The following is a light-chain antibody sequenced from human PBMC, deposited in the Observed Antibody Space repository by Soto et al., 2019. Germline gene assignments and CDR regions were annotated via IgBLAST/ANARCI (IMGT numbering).Light chain of an antibody. Sequence: QSVLTQPASVSGSPGQSITISCTGTSSDVGSYNLVSWYQQYPGKAPKLMISEVSKRPSGVSNRFSGSKSGNTAPLPISGLQAEDEADYYCCSYAGSSILFGGGTKLTVL. J-gene: IGLJ3*02. CDR3: CSYAGSSIL. CDR2: EVS. V-gene: IGLV2-23*02. CDR1: SSDVGSYNL.